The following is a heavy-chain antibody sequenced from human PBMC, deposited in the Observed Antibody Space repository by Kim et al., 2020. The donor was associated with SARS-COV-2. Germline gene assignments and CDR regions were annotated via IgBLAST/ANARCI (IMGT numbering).Heavy chain of an antibody. J-gene: IGHJ5*02. CDR3: ARPQWLVPWFDP. Sequence: RYSPSFQGQVTISADKSISTAYLQWSSLKASDTAMYYCARPQWLVPWFDPWGQGTLVTVSS. D-gene: IGHD6-19*01. V-gene: IGHV5-51*01.